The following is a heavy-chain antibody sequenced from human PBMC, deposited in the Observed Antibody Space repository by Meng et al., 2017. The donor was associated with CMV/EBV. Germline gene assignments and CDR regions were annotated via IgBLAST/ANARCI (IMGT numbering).Heavy chain of an antibody. J-gene: IGHJ6*02. CDR3: AREPPSAIADSSASYFGMDV. V-gene: IGHV1-2*02. Sequence: ASVKVSCKASGYTFTGYYMHWVRQAPGHGLEWMGWLNPNSGVTKYAQKFQDRVTMTRDTSISTGYMELSRLSSDDTAVYFCAREPPSAIADSSASYFGMDVWGQGTTVTVSS. CDR1: GYTFTGYY. CDR2: LNPNSGVT. D-gene: IGHD3-22*01.